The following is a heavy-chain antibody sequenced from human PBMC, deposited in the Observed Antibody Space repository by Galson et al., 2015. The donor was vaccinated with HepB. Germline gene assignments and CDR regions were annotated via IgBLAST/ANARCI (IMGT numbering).Heavy chain of an antibody. V-gene: IGHV3-30-3*01. CDR1: GFTFSSYA. D-gene: IGHD3-9*01. CDR3: ARAPKVLYYDILTGYPPEKGGMDV. CDR2: ISYDGSNK. Sequence: SLRLSCAASGFTFSSYAMHWVRQAPGKGLEWVAVISYDGSNKYYADSVKGRFTISRDNSKNTLYLQMNSLRAEDTAVYYCARAPKVLYYDILTGYPPEKGGMDVWGQGTTVTVSS. J-gene: IGHJ6*02.